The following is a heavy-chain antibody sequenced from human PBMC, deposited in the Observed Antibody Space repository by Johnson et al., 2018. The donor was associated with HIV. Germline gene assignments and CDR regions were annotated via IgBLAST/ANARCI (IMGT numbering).Heavy chain of an antibody. V-gene: IGHV3-23*04. Sequence: VQLVESGGGLVQPGGSLRLSCAASGFTFSNYDMHWVRQAPGKGLEWVSGISGSGGSTYYADSVKGRFTISRDNSKNTLYLQMNSLRAEDTALYYCAGGRIGAFDIWGQGTMVTVSS. J-gene: IGHJ3*02. CDR1: GFTFSNYD. CDR2: ISGSGGST. CDR3: AGGRIGAFDI. D-gene: IGHD2-15*01.